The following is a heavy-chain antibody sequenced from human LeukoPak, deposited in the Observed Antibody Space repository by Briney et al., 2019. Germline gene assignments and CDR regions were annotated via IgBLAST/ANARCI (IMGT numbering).Heavy chain of an antibody. CDR1: GFTFSSYG. CDR3: ARAHSSYGSAGWFDP. J-gene: IGHJ5*02. V-gene: IGHV3-33*01. CDR2: IWYDGSNK. D-gene: IGHD3-10*01. Sequence: GRSLRLSCAASGFTFSSYGMHWVRQAPGKGLEWVAVIWYDGSNKYSADSVKGRFTISRDNSKDTLYLQMNSLRAEDTAVYYCARAHSSYGSAGWFDPWGQGTLVTVSS.